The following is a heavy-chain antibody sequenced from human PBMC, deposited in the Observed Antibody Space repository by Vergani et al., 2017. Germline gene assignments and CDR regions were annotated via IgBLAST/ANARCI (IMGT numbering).Heavy chain of an antibody. Sequence: EVQLLESGGGLVQPGGSLRLSCAASGFTFSSYAMSWVRQAPGKGLEWVSAISGSGGSTYYAASVKGRFTLSRDNYKNTLYLQMNSLRAADTAVYYCAKALPKNWGNNGFDPWGQGTLVTVSS. CDR3: AKALPKNWGNNGFDP. D-gene: IGHD7-27*01. V-gene: IGHV3-23*01. CDR2: ISGSGGST. J-gene: IGHJ5*02. CDR1: GFTFSSYA.